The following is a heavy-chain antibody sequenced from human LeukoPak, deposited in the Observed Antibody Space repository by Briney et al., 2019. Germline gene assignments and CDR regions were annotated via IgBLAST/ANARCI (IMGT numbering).Heavy chain of an antibody. CDR2: FYSDGTT. J-gene: IGHJ4*02. D-gene: IGHD4-11*01. CDR1: GFTVSSNY. Sequence: GGSLRLSCAASGFTVSSNYMSWVRQAPGKGLEWVSAFYSDGTTYYADSVRGRFTISRDNYKNTVYLQMNTLRADDTAVYYCARAPTRVTTFDYWGQGTLVTVSS. CDR3: ARAPTRVTTFDY. V-gene: IGHV3-66*01.